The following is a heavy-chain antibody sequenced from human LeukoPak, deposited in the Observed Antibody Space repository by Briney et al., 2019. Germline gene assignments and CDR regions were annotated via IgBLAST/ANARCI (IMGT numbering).Heavy chain of an antibody. Sequence: GGSLRLSCAASGFTFSSYAMSWVRQAPGKGLEWVSAISGSGGSTYYADSVKGRFTISRDNSKNTLYLQMNSLRAEDTAVYYCAKDRDTMIVVPYYYGVDVWGQGTTVTVSS. J-gene: IGHJ6*02. V-gene: IGHV3-23*01. CDR2: ISGSGGST. D-gene: IGHD3-22*01. CDR3: AKDRDTMIVVPYYYGVDV. CDR1: GFTFSSYA.